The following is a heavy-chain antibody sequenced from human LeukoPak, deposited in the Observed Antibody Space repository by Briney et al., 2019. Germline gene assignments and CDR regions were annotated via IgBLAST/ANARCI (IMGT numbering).Heavy chain of an antibody. CDR1: GFTFSSYA. CDR3: AGYNCSSTTCYTGGFDY. D-gene: IGHD2-2*02. CDR2: IRGSGGST. Sequence: GGSLRLSCAASGFTFSSYALSWVRQAPGKGLEWVSAIRGSGGSTYYADSVKGRFTISRDNSKNTLYLQMNSLRAEDTAVYYCAGYNCSSTTCYTGGFDYWGQGTLVTVSS. J-gene: IGHJ4*02. V-gene: IGHV3-23*01.